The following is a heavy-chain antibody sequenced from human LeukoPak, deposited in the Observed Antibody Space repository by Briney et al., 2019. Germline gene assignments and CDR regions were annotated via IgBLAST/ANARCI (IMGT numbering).Heavy chain of an antibody. CDR2: MNPNSGDT. Sequence: ASVKVSCKAYGYTFTGYYIHWVRQAPGQGLEWMGWMNPNSGDTNHAQKFQGRFTMTTDTSIRTAYMELSSLRSDGTAVYYCARDREYSNYLLVYGMDVWGQGTTVTVSS. D-gene: IGHD4-11*01. CDR1: GYTFTGYY. V-gene: IGHV1-2*02. CDR3: ARDREYSNYLLVYGMDV. J-gene: IGHJ6*02.